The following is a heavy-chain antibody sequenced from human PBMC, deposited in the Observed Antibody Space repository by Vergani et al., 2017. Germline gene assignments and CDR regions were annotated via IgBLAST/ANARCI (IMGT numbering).Heavy chain of an antibody. V-gene: IGHV3-30-3*01. J-gene: IGHJ4*02. CDR3: ARDAGSGWYLFVY. Sequence: VQLLESGGGVVQPGRSLRLSCAASGFTFSSYAMHWVRQAPGKGLEWVAVISYDGSNKYYADSVKGRFTISRDNSKNTLYLQMNSLRAEDTAVYYCARDAGSGWYLFVYWGQGTLVTVSS. D-gene: IGHD6-19*01. CDR1: GFTFSSYA. CDR2: ISYDGSNK.